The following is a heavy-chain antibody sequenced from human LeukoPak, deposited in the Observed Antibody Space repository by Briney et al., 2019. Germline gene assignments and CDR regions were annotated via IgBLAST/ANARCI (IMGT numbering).Heavy chain of an antibody. J-gene: IGHJ6*02. V-gene: IGHV3-23*01. CDR2: ISGSGGST. D-gene: IGHD1-26*01. Sequence: GRSLRLSCAASGFTFSSYGMHWVRQAPGKGLEWVSAISGSGGSTYYADSVKGRFTISRDNSKNTLYLQMNSLRAEDTAVYYCAKARELPDYYYHGMDVWGQGTTVTVSS. CDR1: GFTFSSYG. CDR3: AKARELPDYYYHGMDV.